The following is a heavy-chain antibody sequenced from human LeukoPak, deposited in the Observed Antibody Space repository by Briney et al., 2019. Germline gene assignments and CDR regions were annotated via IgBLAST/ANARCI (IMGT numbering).Heavy chain of an antibody. D-gene: IGHD2-15*01. CDR3: ARDGYCSGGSCYHVYYMDV. CDR1: GGTFSSYA. V-gene: IGHV1-69*06. CDR2: IIPIFGTA. Sequence: SVKVSCKASGGTFSSYAISWVRQAPGQGLEWMGGIIPIFGTANYAQKFQGRVTITADKSTSTAYMELSSLRSEDTAVYYCARDGYCSGGSCYHVYYMDVWGKGTTVTVSS. J-gene: IGHJ6*03.